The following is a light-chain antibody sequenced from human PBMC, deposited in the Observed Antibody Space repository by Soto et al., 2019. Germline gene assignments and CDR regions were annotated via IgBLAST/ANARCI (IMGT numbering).Light chain of an antibody. CDR2: NNN. Sequence: QPVLTQPPSASGTPGQRVTISCSGSSSNIGSNTVNWYQQLPGTAPKLLIYNNNQRPSGVPDRFSGSKSGTSASLAISGVQSEEEADYYCAAWDDSLNALVFGGGTKLTVL. CDR3: AAWDDSLNALV. V-gene: IGLV1-44*01. CDR1: SSNIGSNT. J-gene: IGLJ2*01.